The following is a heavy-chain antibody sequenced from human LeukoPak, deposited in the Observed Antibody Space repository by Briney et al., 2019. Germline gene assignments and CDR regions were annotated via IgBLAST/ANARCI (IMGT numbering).Heavy chain of an antibody. Sequence: GGSLRLSCTVSGFTFSNFWMSWVRQAPGKGLERVANIKDDGSAKFYLASVEGRFTISRDNAKNSLYLQMNSLGAEDTAVYYCARDYDFYCSGDNCYSPRLSDYWGQGTLVTVSS. V-gene: IGHV3-7*01. CDR1: GFTFSNFW. CDR2: IKDDGSAK. D-gene: IGHD2-15*01. J-gene: IGHJ4*02. CDR3: ARDYDFYCSGDNCYSPRLSDY.